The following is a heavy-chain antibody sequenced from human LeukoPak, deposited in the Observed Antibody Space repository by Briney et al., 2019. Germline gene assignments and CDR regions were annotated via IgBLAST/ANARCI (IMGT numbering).Heavy chain of an antibody. CDR1: GGSFSGYY. CDR2: INHSGST. Sequence: SETLSLTCAVYGGSFSGYYWSWIRQPPGKGLEWIGEINHSGSTNYNPSLKSRVTISVDTSKNQFSLKLSSVTAADTAVYYCARVLTGYYEFDYWGQGTLVTVSS. D-gene: IGHD3-9*01. V-gene: IGHV4-34*01. CDR3: ARVLTGYYEFDY. J-gene: IGHJ4*02.